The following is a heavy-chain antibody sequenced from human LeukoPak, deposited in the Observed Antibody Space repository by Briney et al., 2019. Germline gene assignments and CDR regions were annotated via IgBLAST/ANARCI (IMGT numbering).Heavy chain of an antibody. Sequence: PSETLSLTCTLSGGSISSSSYYCGWIRQPPRNGLEWLGSIYYSGSTYYNPSLKSRVTISVDTSKNQFSMKLSSVTAADTAVYYCARQVTVGSFFDYWGQGTLVTVSS. CDR2: IYYSGST. D-gene: IGHD2-21*02. CDR3: ARQVTVGSFFDY. J-gene: IGHJ4*02. V-gene: IGHV4-39*01. CDR1: GGSISSSSYY.